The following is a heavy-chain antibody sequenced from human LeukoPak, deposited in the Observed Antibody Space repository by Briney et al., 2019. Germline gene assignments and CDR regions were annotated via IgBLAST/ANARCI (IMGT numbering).Heavy chain of an antibody. CDR2: INPNSGGT. J-gene: IGHJ4*02. CDR1: GYTFTSYG. D-gene: IGHD6-19*01. CDR3: ARPRRYSSGWLRE. Sequence: ASVKVSCKASGYTFTSYGISWVRQAPGQGLEWMGWINPNSGGTNYAQKFQGRVTMTRDTSISTAYMELSRLRSDDTAVYYCARPRRYSSGWLREWGQGTLVTVSS. V-gene: IGHV1-2*02.